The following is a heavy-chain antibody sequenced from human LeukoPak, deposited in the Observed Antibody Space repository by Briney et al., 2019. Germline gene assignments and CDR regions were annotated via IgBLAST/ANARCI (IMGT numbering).Heavy chain of an antibody. J-gene: IGHJ6*03. CDR2: ISAYNGNT. CDR3: ARAYYEFWSGYYYYYYYYMDV. CDR1: GYTFTSYG. V-gene: IGHV1-18*01. Sequence: ASVKVSCKASGYTFTSYGISWVRQAPGQGLEWMGWISAYNGNTNYAQKLQGRVTMTTDTSTSTAYMELRSLRSDDTAVYYCARAYYEFWSGYYYYYYYYMDVWGKGTTVTVSS. D-gene: IGHD3-3*01.